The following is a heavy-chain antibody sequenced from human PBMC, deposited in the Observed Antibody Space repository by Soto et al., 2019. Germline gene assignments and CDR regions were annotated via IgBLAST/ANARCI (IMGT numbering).Heavy chain of an antibody. CDR3: ARRARPDFYYMDV. Sequence: EVQRAESGGGLAQPGGSLRLSCAASGFTLSGYAMDWVRQAPGKGLEYVSGISSNGVGTYYANSVQGRFTISRDNSKNTVYLQMGSLRPEDMAVYYCARRARPDFYYMDVWGKWTTVTVSS. CDR1: GFTLSGYA. D-gene: IGHD6-6*01. J-gene: IGHJ6*03. V-gene: IGHV3-64*01. CDR2: ISSNGVGT.